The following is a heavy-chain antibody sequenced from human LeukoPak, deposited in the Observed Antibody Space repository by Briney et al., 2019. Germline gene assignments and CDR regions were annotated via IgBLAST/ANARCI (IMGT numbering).Heavy chain of an antibody. CDR1: GGSFSGYY. CDR2: INHSGNT. V-gene: IGHV4-34*01. D-gene: IGHD1-14*01. Sequence: SETLSLTCAVYGGSFSGYYWSWIRQPPGKGLEWIGEINHSGNTNYNPSLKSRVTISVDTSKNQFSLKLSSVTAADTAVYYCASAPRRKYYFDYWGQGTLVTVSS. CDR3: ASAPRRKYYFDY. J-gene: IGHJ4*02.